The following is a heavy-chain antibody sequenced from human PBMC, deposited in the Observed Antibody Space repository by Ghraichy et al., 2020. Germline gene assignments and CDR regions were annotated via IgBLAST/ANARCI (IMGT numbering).Heavy chain of an antibody. CDR1: GGSISSSNW. CDR3: ARVARRRWLVRGDAFDI. Sequence: SETLSLTCAVSGGSISSSNWCSWVRQPPGEGREWIGQLFHSGSTNYNPSPKSRGPISVDKSKNQFSLKLSSVTAADTAVYYCARVARRRWLVRGDAFDIWGQGPMVPGSS. D-gene: IGHD6-19*01. J-gene: IGHJ3*02. V-gene: IGHV4-4*02. CDR2: LFHSGST.